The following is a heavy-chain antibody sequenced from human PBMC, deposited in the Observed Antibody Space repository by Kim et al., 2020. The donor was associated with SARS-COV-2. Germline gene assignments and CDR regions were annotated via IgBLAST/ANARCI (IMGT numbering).Heavy chain of an antibody. D-gene: IGHD5-12*01. J-gene: IGHJ3*02. V-gene: IGHV3-48*03. CDR3: AREHEMATIWRVDAFDI. Sequence: GGSLRLSCAASGFTFSSYEMNWVRQAPGKGLEWVSYISSSGSTIYYADSVKGRFTISRDNAKNSLYLQMNSLRAEDTAVYYCAREHEMATIWRVDAFDIWGQGTMVTVSS. CDR1: GFTFSSYE. CDR2: ISSSGSTI.